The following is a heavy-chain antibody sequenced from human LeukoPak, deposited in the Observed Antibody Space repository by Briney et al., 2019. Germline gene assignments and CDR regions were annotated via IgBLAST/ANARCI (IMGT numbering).Heavy chain of an antibody. Sequence: TGGSLRLSCAASGFTFSSYAMSWVRQAPGKGLEWVAYIQNDGSNEQYADSVKGRFSISRDSSKNILYLQMNSLRAEDTAVYYCAKDRCSNGIGCYYYYMDVWGKGTTVTIS. CDR3: AKDRCSNGIGCYYYYMDV. D-gene: IGHD2-8*01. CDR1: GFTFSSYA. CDR2: IQNDGSNE. J-gene: IGHJ6*03. V-gene: IGHV3-30*02.